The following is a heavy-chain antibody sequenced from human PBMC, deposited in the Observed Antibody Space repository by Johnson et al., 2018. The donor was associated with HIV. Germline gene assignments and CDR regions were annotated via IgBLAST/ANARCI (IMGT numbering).Heavy chain of an antibody. J-gene: IGHJ3*02. CDR3: AREDGYNWVGAFDI. Sequence: QVQLVESGGGLVQPGRSLRLSCAASGFTFSSYAMHWVRQDPGKGLEWVAVISYDGSNKYYADSVKGRFTISRDNSKNKLYLQMNSLRAEDTAVYYCAREDGYNWVGAFDIWGQGTMVTVSS. CDR2: ISYDGSNK. D-gene: IGHD5-24*01. V-gene: IGHV3-30*04. CDR1: GFTFSSYA.